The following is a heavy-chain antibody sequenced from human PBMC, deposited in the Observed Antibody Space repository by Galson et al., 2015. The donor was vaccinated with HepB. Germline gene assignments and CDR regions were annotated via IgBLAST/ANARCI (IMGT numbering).Heavy chain of an antibody. CDR1: GGSITTEDW. D-gene: IGHD5-24*01. V-gene: IGHV4-4*02. CDR2: IFHSGDT. J-gene: IGHJ4*02. CDR3: ARDWIRDGASYYFDY. Sequence: LSLTCTVSGGSITTEDWWSWVRQPPGKRLEWIGQIFHSGDTHYNPSLNSRVTMSVDTSKNQFSLKLSSVTAADTAIYYCARDWIRDGASYYFDYWGQGTLVTISS.